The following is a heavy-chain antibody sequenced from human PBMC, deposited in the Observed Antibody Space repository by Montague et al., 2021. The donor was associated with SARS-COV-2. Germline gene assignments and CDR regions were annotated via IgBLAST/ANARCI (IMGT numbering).Heavy chain of an antibody. V-gene: IGHV3-23*01. CDR1: GFTVSSYA. Sequence: SLRLSCSASGFTVSSYALSWVRQAPGKGLEWVSALSGSGGSPYYSYSXXVLFPISRDNSKNTLYLQMHSLRAEGTAVSYCAKASWIQLWCRTPYFDYWGQGTLVTVSS. D-gene: IGHD5-18*01. CDR2: LSGSGGSP. J-gene: IGHJ4*02. CDR3: AKASWIQLWCRTPYFDY.